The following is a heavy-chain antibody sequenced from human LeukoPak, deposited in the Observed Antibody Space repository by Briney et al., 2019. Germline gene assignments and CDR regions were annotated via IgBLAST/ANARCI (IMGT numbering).Heavy chain of an antibody. CDR3: ARDWYHAIDY. CDR2: ISTSGSTI. V-gene: IGHV3-48*03. D-gene: IGHD2-2*01. CDR1: GFTFSSYE. Sequence: GGSLRLSCAASGFTFSSYEMNWVRQAPGKGLEWVSSISTSGSTIYYADSVKGRFTISRDNAKNSLYLQMNSLRAEDTAVYYCARDWYHAIDYWGQGALVTVSS. J-gene: IGHJ4*02.